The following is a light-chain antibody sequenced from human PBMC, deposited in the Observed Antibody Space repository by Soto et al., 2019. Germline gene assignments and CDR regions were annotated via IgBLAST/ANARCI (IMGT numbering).Light chain of an antibody. V-gene: IGKV3-20*01. CDR3: QQYAISLDT. CDR2: GAS. CDR1: QSISSTQ. Sequence: VSLKKGERATLSCRASQSISSTQLVWYQQKPRHAPRLLNYGASMRATVIPDMCSGSGAGTYTTLTISILDPEDVTVYCCQQYAISLDTFGQGTMLDI. J-gene: IGKJ2*01.